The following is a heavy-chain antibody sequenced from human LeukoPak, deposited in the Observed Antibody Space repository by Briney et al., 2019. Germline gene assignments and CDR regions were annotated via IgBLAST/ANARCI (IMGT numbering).Heavy chain of an antibody. CDR3: ARQSRWETALDY. Sequence: SETLSLTCTVSGYSISSGYYWGWIRQPPGRGLEWIASIYYRGSTHYNPSLASLKSRVTISVDTSKNQFSLKLSSVTAADTAVYYCARQSRWETALDYWGQGTLVTVSS. J-gene: IGHJ4*02. D-gene: IGHD1-26*01. V-gene: IGHV4-38-2*02. CDR1: GYSISSGYY. CDR2: IYYRGST.